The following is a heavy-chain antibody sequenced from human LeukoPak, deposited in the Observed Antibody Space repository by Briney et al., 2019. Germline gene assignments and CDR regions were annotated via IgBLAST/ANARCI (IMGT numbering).Heavy chain of an antibody. D-gene: IGHD2-2*02. Sequence: ASVKVSCNASGYTFTSYAMNWVRQAPGQGLEWMGWINTNTGNPTYAQGFTGRFVFSLDTSVSTAYLQMYSLRTEDTAVYYCVGQLLYRGLWGQGTLVTVSS. CDR3: VGQLLYRGL. J-gene: IGHJ4*02. CDR2: INTNTGNP. CDR1: GYTFTSYA. V-gene: IGHV7-4-1*01.